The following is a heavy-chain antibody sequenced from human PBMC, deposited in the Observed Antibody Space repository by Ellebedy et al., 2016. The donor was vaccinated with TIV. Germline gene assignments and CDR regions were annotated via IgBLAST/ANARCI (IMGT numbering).Heavy chain of an antibody. CDR1: GGSITTYY. CDR3: ARDSKKGWAFDI. J-gene: IGHJ3*02. Sequence: SETLSLTCTVSGGSITTYYWTWIRQPPGKGLEYIGYVHYTGSTNYNPSLRSRVTLSVDSFKNQFSLKLDSVTAAATAVYYCARDSKKGWAFDIWGQGTMVTVSS. V-gene: IGHV4-59*12. CDR2: VHYTGST.